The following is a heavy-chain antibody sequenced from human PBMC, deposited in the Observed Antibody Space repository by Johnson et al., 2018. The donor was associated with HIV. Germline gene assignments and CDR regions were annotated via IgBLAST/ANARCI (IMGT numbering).Heavy chain of an antibody. J-gene: IGHJ3*02. V-gene: IGHV3-30*18. Sequence: QVQLVESGGGLVQPGTSLRLSCAASGFTFGIYGMHWVRQAPGKGLEWVALISYDGSNEYYGDSVKGRFSISRDNSKKKLYLQMNSLRPEDTAVYYCAKDRAEVVVVHDALDMWGQGTMVTVSS. CDR2: ISYDGSNE. CDR3: AKDRAEVVVVHDALDM. D-gene: IGHD3-22*01. CDR1: GFTFGIYG.